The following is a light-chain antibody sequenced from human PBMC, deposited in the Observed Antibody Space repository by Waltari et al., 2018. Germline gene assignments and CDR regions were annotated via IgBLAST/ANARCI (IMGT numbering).Light chain of an antibody. CDR3: QVWDRNTDHPV. Sequence: SYVLTQPPSVSVAPGQTARITRGGNNLGSKGVHWYQQKPGQAPVLLVYDDSDRPSGIPVRFSGSNSGNTATLTISRVEAGDEADYFCQVWDRNTDHPVFGGGTKLTVL. V-gene: IGLV3-21*02. J-gene: IGLJ2*01. CDR2: DDS. CDR1: NLGSKG.